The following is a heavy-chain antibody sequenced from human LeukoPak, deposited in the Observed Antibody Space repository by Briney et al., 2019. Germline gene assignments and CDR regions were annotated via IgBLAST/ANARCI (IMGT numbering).Heavy chain of an antibody. D-gene: IGHD3-16*02. V-gene: IGHV4-34*01. CDR3: ARHEYHDFLWGTYLTYFDS. CDR2: INHSGST. Sequence: PSETLSLTCAVYGGSFSGYYWSWIRQPPGKGLEWIGEINHSGSTNYNPSLKSRVTISVDTSKNQFSLKLSSVTAADTAVYYYARHEYHDFLWGTYLTYFDSWGQGTLVTVSS. J-gene: IGHJ4*02. CDR1: GGSFSGYY.